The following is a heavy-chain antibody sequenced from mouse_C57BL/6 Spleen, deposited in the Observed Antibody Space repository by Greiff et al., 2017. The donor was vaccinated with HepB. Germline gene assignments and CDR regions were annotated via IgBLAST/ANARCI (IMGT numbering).Heavy chain of an antibody. CDR2: IDPSDSET. D-gene: IGHD1-1*01. CDR1: GYTFTSYW. CDR3: ARRYYGSGWYFDV. Sequence: QVQLQQPGAELVRPGSSVKLSCKASGYTFTSYWMHWVKQRPIQGLEWIGNIDPSDSETHYNQKFKDKATLTVDKSSSTAYMQLSSLTSEDSAVYYCARRYYGSGWYFDVWGTGTTVTVSS. V-gene: IGHV1-52*01. J-gene: IGHJ1*03.